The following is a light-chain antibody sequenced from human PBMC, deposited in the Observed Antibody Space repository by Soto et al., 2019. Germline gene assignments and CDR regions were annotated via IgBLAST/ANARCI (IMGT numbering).Light chain of an antibody. Sequence: SLLPQPSSLSGSPGRSITLSCTGTSSDVGSYNLVSWYQQHPGKAPKLMIYEVSKRPSGVSNRFSGSKSGNTASLTISGLQAEDEADYYCCSYAGSSTPLIFGTGTKVTVL. CDR2: EVS. CDR1: SSDVGSYNL. J-gene: IGLJ1*01. CDR3: CSYAGSSTPLI. V-gene: IGLV2-23*02.